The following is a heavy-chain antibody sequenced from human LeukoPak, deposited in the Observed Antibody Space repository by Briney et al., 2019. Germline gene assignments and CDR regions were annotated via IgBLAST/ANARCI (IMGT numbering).Heavy chain of an antibody. J-gene: IGHJ4*02. V-gene: IGHV3-43*02. CDR2: ISGDGGTT. Sequence: PGGSLRLSCAASGTTFEDYAMHWVRQAPGKGLEWVSFISGDGGTTYYADSVKGRFTISRDNSKTSLYLQMNSLRTEDNALYYCAKDQGASGWGAFDYWGQGTLVTLSS. D-gene: IGHD6-19*01. CDR1: GTTFEDYA. CDR3: AKDQGASGWGAFDY.